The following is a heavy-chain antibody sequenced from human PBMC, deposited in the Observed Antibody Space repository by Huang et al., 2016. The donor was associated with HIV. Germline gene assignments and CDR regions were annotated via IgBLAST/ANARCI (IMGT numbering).Heavy chain of an antibody. V-gene: IGHV1-18*01. D-gene: IGHD1-1*01. CDR2: ISAYNGNT. CDR3: ARDHWYPLQNWFDL. CDR1: GYIFTKYG. Sequence: QVELVQSGAEVKRPGASVRVSCKAAGYIFTKYGINWVRQAPGQGLEWRGWISAYNGNTNYAEKFQGRVTLTSDTSATTAYMELRDVTSADTAVYYCARDHWYPLQNWFDLWGQGTLVTVSS. J-gene: IGHJ5*01.